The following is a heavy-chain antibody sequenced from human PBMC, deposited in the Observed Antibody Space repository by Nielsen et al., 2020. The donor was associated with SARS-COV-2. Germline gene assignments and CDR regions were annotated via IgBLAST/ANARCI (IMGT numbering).Heavy chain of an antibody. CDR2: TYYRSKWYN. Sequence: SQTLSLTCAISGDSVPSHSPAWNWIRQSPSRGLEWLGRTYYRSKWYNDYAVSVKSRITINPDTSKNQFSLQLNSVTPEDTAVYYCARTGGYFDLWGRGTLVTVTS. J-gene: IGHJ2*01. CDR3: ARTGGYFDL. CDR1: GDSVPSHSPA. V-gene: IGHV6-1*01. D-gene: IGHD1-14*01.